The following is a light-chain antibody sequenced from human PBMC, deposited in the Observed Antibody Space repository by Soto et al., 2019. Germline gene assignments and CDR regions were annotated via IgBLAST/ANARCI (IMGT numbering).Light chain of an antibody. J-gene: IGLJ1*01. V-gene: IGLV1-44*01. CDR2: TSN. Sequence: QTVVTQPPSASGTPGQTVTISCSGSNSNIGSSYVNWYQQLPGTAPKLLIHTSNQRPSGVPDRFSGSKSGTSASLAISGLQSDDEADYYCATWDDSLRGYVFGSGTKLTVL. CDR1: NSNIGSSY. CDR3: ATWDDSLRGYV.